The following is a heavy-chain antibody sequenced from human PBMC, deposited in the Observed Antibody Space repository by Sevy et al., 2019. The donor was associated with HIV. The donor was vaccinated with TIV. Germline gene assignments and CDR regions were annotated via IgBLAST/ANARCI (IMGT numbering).Heavy chain of an antibody. Sequence: EESLKISCKGSGYSFTNYWIGWVRQMPGKGLEWMGIIYPADSDTRYSPSFQGQVTISADKSISTAYLQWSSLKASDTAIYYCARGGNEPYYYYYGMDVWGQGTTVTVSS. CDR3: ARGGNEPYYYYYGMDV. CDR1: GYSFTNYW. V-gene: IGHV5-51*01. J-gene: IGHJ6*02. CDR2: IYPADSDT. D-gene: IGHD3-16*01.